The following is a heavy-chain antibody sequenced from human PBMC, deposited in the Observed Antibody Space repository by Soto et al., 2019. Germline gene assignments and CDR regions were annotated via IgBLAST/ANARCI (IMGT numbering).Heavy chain of an antibody. Sequence: QVQLVQSGAEVKKPGASLKVSCKASGYTFSSYGISWVRQAPGQGLEWMGWISAYTGKANYAQKLQGRVTMTTDTSTSTAYMEVRSLRSDDTAVYYCARDLDSGSYYFDYWGQGTLVTVSS. J-gene: IGHJ4*02. CDR2: ISAYTGKA. CDR3: ARDLDSGSYYFDY. D-gene: IGHD1-26*01. CDR1: GYTFSSYG. V-gene: IGHV1-18*04.